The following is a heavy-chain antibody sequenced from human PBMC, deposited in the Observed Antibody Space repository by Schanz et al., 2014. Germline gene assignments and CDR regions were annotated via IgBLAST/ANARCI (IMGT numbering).Heavy chain of an antibody. CDR2: ISPYTGNT. V-gene: IGHV1-18*01. Sequence: QVQLVQSGAEVKKPGASVKVSCKASGYTFTSYGITWVRQAPGQGLEWVGWISPYTGNTHYFDKMEGRVTMTTDTSTSTVYMELRSLTSDDSAVYYCARDRDQWDGNYLDYWGQGTLVTVSS. CDR1: GYTFTSYG. D-gene: IGHD1-26*01. J-gene: IGHJ4*02. CDR3: ARDRDQWDGNYLDY.